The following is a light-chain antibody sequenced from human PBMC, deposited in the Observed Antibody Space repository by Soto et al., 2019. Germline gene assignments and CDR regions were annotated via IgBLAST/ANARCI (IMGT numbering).Light chain of an antibody. J-gene: IGLJ3*02. CDR2: EVS. V-gene: IGLV2-8*01. CDR3: SSYAGSNTQV. CDR1: SSDVGGYNY. Sequence: QPALTQPPSASGSPGQSVTISCTGTSSDVGGYNYVSWYQQHPGKAPKLMIYEVSKRPSGVPDRFSGSKSGNTASLTVSGLQAEDEADYYCSSYAGSNTQVFGGGTKLTVL.